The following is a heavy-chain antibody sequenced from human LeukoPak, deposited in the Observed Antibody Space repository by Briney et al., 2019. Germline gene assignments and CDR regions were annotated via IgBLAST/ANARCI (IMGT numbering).Heavy chain of an antibody. V-gene: IGHV4-30-2*01. Sequence: SETLSLTCAVSGGSISSGGYSWSWIRQPPGKGLEWIGYIYHSGSTYYNPSLKSRVTISVDRSKNQFSLKLSSVTAAGTAVYYCARVFYGGNFDYWGQGTLVTVSS. D-gene: IGHD4-17*01. CDR3: ARVFYGGNFDY. CDR2: IYHSGST. J-gene: IGHJ4*02. CDR1: GGSISSGGYS.